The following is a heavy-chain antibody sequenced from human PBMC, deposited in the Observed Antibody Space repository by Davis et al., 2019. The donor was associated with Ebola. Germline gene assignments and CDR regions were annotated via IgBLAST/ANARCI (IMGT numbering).Heavy chain of an antibody. D-gene: IGHD1-26*01. CDR1: GFPFSSYG. V-gene: IGHV3-30*02. CDR2: IRPDGGDK. Sequence: GESLKIPCAASGFPFSSYGFHWVRQAPGKGLEWVAFIRPDGGDKYYADSVKGRFTISRDNSKNTLYLQMNTLRAEDTDVYYCAKVSGSTGYWGQGTLVTVSS. J-gene: IGHJ4*02. CDR3: AKVSGSTGY.